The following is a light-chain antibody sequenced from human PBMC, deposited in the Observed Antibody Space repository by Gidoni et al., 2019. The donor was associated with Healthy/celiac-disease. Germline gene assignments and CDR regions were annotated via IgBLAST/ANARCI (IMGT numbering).Light chain of an antibody. J-gene: IGKJ1*01. Sequence: IVMTQSPATLSVSPGERATLSCRASQSVRSNLAVYQQKPGQAPTLLIYGASTRATGIPARFRGSGSGTEFTLTISSLQSEDFAVYYCQQYNNWPPWTFGQGTKVEIK. CDR1: QSVRSN. V-gene: IGKV3-15*01. CDR3: QQYNNWPPWT. CDR2: GAS.